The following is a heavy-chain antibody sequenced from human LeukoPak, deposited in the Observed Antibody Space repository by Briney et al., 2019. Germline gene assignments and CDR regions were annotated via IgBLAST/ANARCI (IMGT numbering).Heavy chain of an antibody. CDR3: ARLSDYYGSGSFDY. V-gene: IGHV4-39*01. CDR2: IYYSGST. J-gene: IGHJ4*02. Sequence: PSETLSLTCTVSGGSISSSSYYWGWIRQPPGKGLEWIGSIYYSGSTYYNPSLKSRVTIPVDTSKNQFSLKLSSVTAADTAVYYCARLSDYYGSGSFDYWGQGTLVTVSS. CDR1: GGSISSSSYY. D-gene: IGHD3-10*01.